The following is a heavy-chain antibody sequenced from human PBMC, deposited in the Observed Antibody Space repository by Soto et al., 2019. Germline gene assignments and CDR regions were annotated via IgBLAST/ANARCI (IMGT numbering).Heavy chain of an antibody. D-gene: IGHD5-12*01. CDR1: GFTFSSYG. Sequence: GGSLRLSCAASGFTFSSYGMHWVRQAPGKGLEWVAVISYDGNSEFYEDSVKDRFTLSRDNSKNTPYLQMNSLRTEDTAVYYCAKQYSGLAYWGQGTLVTVSS. V-gene: IGHV3-30*18. J-gene: IGHJ4*02. CDR3: AKQYSGLAY. CDR2: ISYDGNSE.